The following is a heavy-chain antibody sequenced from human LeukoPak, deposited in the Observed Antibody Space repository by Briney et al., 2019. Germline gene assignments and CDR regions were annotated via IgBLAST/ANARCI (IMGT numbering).Heavy chain of an antibody. V-gene: IGHV4-34*01. D-gene: IGHD2-2*02. CDR3: ARVVAGIVIVPAAIQGFDY. CDR2: INHSGST. J-gene: IGHJ4*02. CDR1: GGSFSGYY. Sequence: SETLSLTCAVYGGSFSGYYWSWIRQPPGKGLEWIGEINHSGSTNYNPSLKSRVTISVDTSKNQFSLKLNSVTAADTAVYYCARVVAGIVIVPAAIQGFDYWGQGTLVTVSS.